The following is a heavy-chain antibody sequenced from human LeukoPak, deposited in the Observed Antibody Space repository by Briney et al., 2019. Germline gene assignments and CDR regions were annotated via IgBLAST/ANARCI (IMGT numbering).Heavy chain of an antibody. D-gene: IGHD2-2*01. CDR1: GFTFSSYA. CDR2: ISYDGSNK. J-gene: IGHJ1*01. Sequence: GRSLRLSCAASGFTFSSYAMHWVRQAPGKGLEWVAVISYDGSNKYYADSVKGRFTISRDNSKNTLYLQMNSLRAEDTAVYYCARADIVVVPALRHWGQGTLVTVSS. V-gene: IGHV3-30-3*01. CDR3: ARADIVVVPALRH.